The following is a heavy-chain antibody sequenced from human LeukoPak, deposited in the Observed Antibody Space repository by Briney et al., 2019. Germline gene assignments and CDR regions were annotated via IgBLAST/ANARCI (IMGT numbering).Heavy chain of an antibody. CDR1: GFSFSSYW. CDR2: INQDGSVT. V-gene: IGHV3-7*01. J-gene: IGHJ4*02. CDR3: ARDPGSSSFDL. D-gene: IGHD6-13*01. Sequence: GGSLRLSCTAPGFSFSSYWMSWVRQTPEKGLEFVANINQDGSVTNYVDSLKGRCTISRDNAKKSLYLEIRSLRADDTALYYCARDPGSSSFDLWGQGTLVTVSS.